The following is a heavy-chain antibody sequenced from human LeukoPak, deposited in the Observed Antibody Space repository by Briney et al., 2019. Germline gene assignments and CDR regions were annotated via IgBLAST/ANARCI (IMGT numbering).Heavy chain of an antibody. Sequence: GGSLRLSCAASGFTFSSYSMNWVRQAPGKGLEWVSYISSNSSTIYYADSVKGRFTISRDNAKNSLYLQMNSLRAEDTAVYYCAKEGRSSGWYPLWGQGTLVTVSS. CDR1: GFTFSSYS. CDR3: AKEGRSSGWYPL. D-gene: IGHD6-19*01. J-gene: IGHJ4*02. CDR2: ISSNSSTI. V-gene: IGHV3-48*01.